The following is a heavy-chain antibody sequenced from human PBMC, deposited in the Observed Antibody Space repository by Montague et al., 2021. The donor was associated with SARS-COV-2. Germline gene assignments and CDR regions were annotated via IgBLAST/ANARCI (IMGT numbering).Heavy chain of an antibody. J-gene: IGHJ4*01. D-gene: IGHD2-21*01. CDR2: TYYTSKWNN. Sequence: CAISGDSVSRIGVGWNWIRQSPSRGLEWLGSTYYTSKWNNDYTISVKSRISISPDTSKNQFSPQLKSVTPEDTAVYYCARWIVNSRCFDSWGQGILVTVSS. CDR3: ARWIVNSRCFDS. CDR1: GDSVSRIGVG. V-gene: IGHV6-1*01.